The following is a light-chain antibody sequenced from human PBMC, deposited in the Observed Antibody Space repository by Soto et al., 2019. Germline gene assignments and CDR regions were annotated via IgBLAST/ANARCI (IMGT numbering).Light chain of an antibody. CDR3: QHYDSYPIT. Sequence: DIQMTQSPSTLSASVGDRVTITCRASQTISGWLAWYQQKPGKAPNLLIYDVSILESGVPSRFSGSGFGTEFTLTISRLQPADSATYYCQHYDSYPITFGQGTRLEI. CDR1: QTISGW. CDR2: DVS. J-gene: IGKJ5*01. V-gene: IGKV1-5*01.